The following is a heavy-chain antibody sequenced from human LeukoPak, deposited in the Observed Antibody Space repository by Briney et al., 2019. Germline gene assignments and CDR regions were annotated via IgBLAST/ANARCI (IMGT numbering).Heavy chain of an antibody. V-gene: IGHV4-38-2*02. D-gene: IGHD3-10*01. CDR3: ARANTYGSGRFH. Sequence: SETLSLTCTVSGYSISSGYYWGWLRQPPGKGLEWIGSIYHSGSTYYNPSLRSQVTISVDTSKNQFSLKLSSVTAADTALYYCARANTYGSGRFHWGQGTLVTVSS. CDR1: GYSISSGYY. J-gene: IGHJ4*02. CDR2: IYHSGST.